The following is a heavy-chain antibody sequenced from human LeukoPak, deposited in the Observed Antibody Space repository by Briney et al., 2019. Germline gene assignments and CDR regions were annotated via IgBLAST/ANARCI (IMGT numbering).Heavy chain of an antibody. D-gene: IGHD6-13*01. CDR1: XFTCYX. CDR3: ARGGSRSSGAFDI. V-gene: IGHV1-2*02. J-gene: IGHJ3*02. CDR2: INPNNGGT. Sequence: XFTCYXLHWVRQAPGQGLEWVGWINPNNGGTNYAQTFQGRVTMTRDTSISTAYMELSRLRFDDTAVYYCARGGSRSSGAFDIWGQGTMVTVSS.